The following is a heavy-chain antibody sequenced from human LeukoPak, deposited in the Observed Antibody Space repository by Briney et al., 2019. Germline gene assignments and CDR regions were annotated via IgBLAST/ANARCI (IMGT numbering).Heavy chain of an antibody. D-gene: IGHD1-26*01. CDR1: GGSISSYY. CDR3: ARGGSYLGHCDY. J-gene: IGHJ4*02. V-gene: IGHV4-59*01. Sequence: SESLSLTWAVAGGSISSYYWSWIRQPPGKGLAWSGYIYYSGSTNYNPSLKSRVTISVDTSKNQFSLRLSSVTAADTAVYYCARGGSYLGHCDYWGQGSLVTVSS. CDR2: IYYSGST.